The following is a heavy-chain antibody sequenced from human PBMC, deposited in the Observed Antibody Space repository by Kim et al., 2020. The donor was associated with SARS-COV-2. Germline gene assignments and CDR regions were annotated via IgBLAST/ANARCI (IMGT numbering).Heavy chain of an antibody. D-gene: IGHD3-10*01. Sequence: GGSLRLSCLASGFTFSSYAMSWIRQAPGKGPEWVAVTSSDGSIIYYADSVKGRFTISRANSRNTLYLDMDSLSAQDTALYYCAREGYASGTMGDLDYWGQGTLVTVSS. CDR1: GFTFSSYA. J-gene: IGHJ4*02. V-gene: IGHV3-30*04. CDR3: AREGYASGTMGDLDY. CDR2: TSSDGSII.